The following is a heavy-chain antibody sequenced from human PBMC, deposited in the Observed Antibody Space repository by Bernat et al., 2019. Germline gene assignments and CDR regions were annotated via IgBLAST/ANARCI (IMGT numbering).Heavy chain of an antibody. V-gene: IGHV1-2*04. CDR2: INPNSGGT. J-gene: IGHJ4*02. D-gene: IGHD3-10*01. Sequence: QVQLVQSGAEVKKPGASVKVSCKASGYTFTGYYMHWVRQAPGQGLEWMGWINPNSGGTNYAQKFQGWVTMTRDTSISTAYMELSRLRSDDTAVYYCARDCITMVRGGIIGLCYWGQGTLVTVSS. CDR1: GYTFTGYY. CDR3: ARDCITMVRGGIIGLCY.